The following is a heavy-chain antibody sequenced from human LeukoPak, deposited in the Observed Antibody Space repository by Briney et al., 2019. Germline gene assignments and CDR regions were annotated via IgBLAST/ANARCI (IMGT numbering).Heavy chain of an antibody. J-gene: IGHJ4*01. CDR1: GFTFGSYA. V-gene: IGHV3-23*01. D-gene: IGHD3-16*01. CDR2: ITRTGRTS. CDR3: ARDSWAAY. Sequence: GGSLRLSCAASGFTFGSYAMAWVRQAPGKGLEWVASITRTGRTSYYADSVKGRFTISKDNSKETLFLQMNSLRAEDTALYYCARDSWAAYCGHGTQVTVSS.